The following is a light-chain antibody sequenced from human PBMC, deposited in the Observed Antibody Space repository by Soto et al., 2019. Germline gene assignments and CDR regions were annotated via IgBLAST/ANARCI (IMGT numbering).Light chain of an antibody. CDR1: QSLVYSDGNTY. CDR3: MQGTHWPRYP. Sequence: DVVMTQSPLSLPVTLGQPASISCRSSQSLVYSDGNTYLNWFQQRPGQSPRRLIYKVSNRDSGVPDRFSGSESGTDFTMKISRVEAEDVGVYYCMQGTHWPRYPFGQGTKLEIK. V-gene: IGKV2-30*01. J-gene: IGKJ2*01. CDR2: KVS.